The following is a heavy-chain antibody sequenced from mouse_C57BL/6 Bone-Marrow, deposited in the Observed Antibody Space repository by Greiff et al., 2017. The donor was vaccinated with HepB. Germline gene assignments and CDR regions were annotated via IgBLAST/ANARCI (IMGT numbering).Heavy chain of an antibody. J-gene: IGHJ2*01. CDR2: ISYDGSN. CDR3: ARDGGLSSFYYFDY. Sequence: VQLQQSGPGLVKPSQSLSLPCSVTGYSIPSGYYWNWIRQFPGNKLEWMGYISYDGSNNYNPSLKNRISITRDTSKNQFFLKLNSVTTEDTATYYCARDGGLSSFYYFDYWGQGTTLTVSS. CDR1: GYSIPSGYY. V-gene: IGHV3-6*01.